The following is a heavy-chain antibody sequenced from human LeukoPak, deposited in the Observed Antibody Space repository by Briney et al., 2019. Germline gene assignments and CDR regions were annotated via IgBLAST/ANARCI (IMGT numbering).Heavy chain of an antibody. CDR1: GGTFSSYA. V-gene: IGHV1-69*05. CDR2: IIPIFGTA. J-gene: IGHJ4*02. D-gene: IGHD5-18*01. Sequence: SVKVSCKASGGTFSSYAISWVRQAPGQGLEWMGGIIPIFGTANYAQKFQGRVTMTRDTSTSTVYMELSSLRSEDTAVYYCARDGYSYGGDYWGQGTLVTVSS. CDR3: ARDGYSYGGDY.